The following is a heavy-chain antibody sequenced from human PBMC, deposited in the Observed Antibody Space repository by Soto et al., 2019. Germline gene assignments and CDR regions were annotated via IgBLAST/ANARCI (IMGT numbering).Heavy chain of an antibody. CDR3: AKDRGYSYGLNFYYYGMDV. V-gene: IGHV3-23*01. Sequence: EVQLLESGGGLVQPGGSLRLSCAASGFTFSSYAMSWVRQASGKGLEWVSAISGSGGSTYYADSVKGRFTISRDNSKNTLYLQMNSLRAEDTAVYYCAKDRGYSYGLNFYYYGMDVWGQGTTVTVSS. CDR1: GFTFSSYA. J-gene: IGHJ6*02. CDR2: ISGSGGST. D-gene: IGHD5-18*01.